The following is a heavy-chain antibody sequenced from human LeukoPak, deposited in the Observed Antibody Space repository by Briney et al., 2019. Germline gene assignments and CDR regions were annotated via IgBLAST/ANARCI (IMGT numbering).Heavy chain of an antibody. CDR1: GFTFSSYG. V-gene: IGHV3-30*18. Sequence: PGRSLRLSCAASGFTFSSYGMHWVRQAPGKGLEGVAVISYDGSNKYYADSVKGRFTISRDNSKNTLYLQMNSLRAEDTAVYYCAKSQSIVVVVAAADYWGQGTLVTVSS. D-gene: IGHD2-15*01. CDR2: ISYDGSNK. CDR3: AKSQSIVVVVAAADY. J-gene: IGHJ4*02.